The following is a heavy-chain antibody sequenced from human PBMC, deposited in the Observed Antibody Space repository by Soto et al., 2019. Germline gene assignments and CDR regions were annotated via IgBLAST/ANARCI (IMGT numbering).Heavy chain of an antibody. CDR1: GFTFSSYD. V-gene: IGHV3-13*01. J-gene: IGHJ6*02. CDR2: IGTAGDT. CDR3: ARDLRHGGRGSMDV. Sequence: EVQLVESGGGLVQPGGSLRLSCAASGFTFSSYDMHWVRQATGKGLEWVSTIGTAGDTYYPGSVKGRFTISRENAKNSLYLQMNSLRAGDTAVYYCARDLRHGGRGSMDVWGQGTTVTVSS. D-gene: IGHD3-9*01.